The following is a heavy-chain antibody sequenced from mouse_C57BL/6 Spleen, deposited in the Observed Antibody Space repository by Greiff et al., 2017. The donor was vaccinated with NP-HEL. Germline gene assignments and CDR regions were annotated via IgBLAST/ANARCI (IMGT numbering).Heavy chain of an antibody. Sequence: EVMLVESGGDLVKPGGSLKLSCAASGFTFSSYGMSWVRQTPDKRLEWVATISSGGSYTYYPDSVKGRFTISRDNAKNTLYLQMSSLKSEDTAMYYCARHNDYERYYAMDYWGQGTSVTVSS. J-gene: IGHJ4*01. CDR1: GFTFSSYG. CDR3: ARHNDYERYYAMDY. D-gene: IGHD2-4*01. V-gene: IGHV5-6*01. CDR2: ISSGGSYT.